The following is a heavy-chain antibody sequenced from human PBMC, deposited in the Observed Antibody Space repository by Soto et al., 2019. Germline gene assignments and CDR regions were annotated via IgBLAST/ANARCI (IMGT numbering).Heavy chain of an antibody. V-gene: IGHV4-4*02. D-gene: IGHD2-2*01. CDR2: IYHTGTT. J-gene: IGHJ4*02. CDR3: TRDSRYAMSWPLGRSIVY. Sequence: SETLSLSCVFSGGSVSNSNWWSSVRQPPGKGLEWIGEIYHTGTTNYNPPLKSRVTMSVDKSKNHFSLNLTSVTAADTAVYYCTRDSRYAMSWPLGRSIVYSGQATLVT. CDR1: GGSVSNSNW.